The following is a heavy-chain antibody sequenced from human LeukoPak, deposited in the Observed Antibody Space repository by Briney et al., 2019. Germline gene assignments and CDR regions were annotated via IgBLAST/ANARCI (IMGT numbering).Heavy chain of an antibody. CDR3: AKSYASGSFYDY. D-gene: IGHD3-10*01. V-gene: IGHV3-23*01. J-gene: IGHJ4*02. CDR1: GFTFSNYG. Sequence: GGSLRLSCAASGFTFSNYGMSWVRQSPGKGLEWVSRVSGSGGRTYYADSVKGRFTISRDNSKNTLSLQMNNLRADDTAVYYCAKSYASGSFYDYWGQGTLVTVSS. CDR2: VSGSGGRT.